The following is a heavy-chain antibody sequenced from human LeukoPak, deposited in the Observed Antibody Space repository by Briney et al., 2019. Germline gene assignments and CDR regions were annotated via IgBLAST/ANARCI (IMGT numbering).Heavy chain of an antibody. CDR3: ARDFFGDKPYCFDY. D-gene: IGHD3-10*01. Sequence: PSETLSLTCTVSGGSISSYYWSRIRQPAGKGLEWIGRIYTSGSTNYNPSLKSRVTMSVDTSKNQFSLKLSSVTAADTAVYYCARDFFGDKPYCFDYWGQGTLVTVSS. CDR2: IYTSGST. J-gene: IGHJ4*02. CDR1: GGSISSYY. V-gene: IGHV4-4*07.